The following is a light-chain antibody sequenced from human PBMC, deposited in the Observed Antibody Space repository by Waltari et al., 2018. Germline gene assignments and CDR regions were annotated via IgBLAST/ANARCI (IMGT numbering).Light chain of an antibody. CDR1: SGNSSNI. V-gene: IGLV4-69*01. CDR3: ETGGHGTWV. Sequence: QLVLTQSPSASASLGASVKLTCTLSSGNSSNIIAWLQQQPGKGPRYLMKVNSDGSHRKGDEIPDRFSGSSSGAERYLTISSLQSEDEADYYCETGGHGTWVFGGGTKLTVL. CDR2: VNSDGSH. J-gene: IGLJ3*02.